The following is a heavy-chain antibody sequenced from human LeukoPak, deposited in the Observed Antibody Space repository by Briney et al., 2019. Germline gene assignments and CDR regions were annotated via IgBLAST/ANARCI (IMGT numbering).Heavy chain of an antibody. CDR3: ARTHGTLTGTGFDY. V-gene: IGHV3-21*01. CDR1: GFTFSSYT. D-gene: IGHD1-20*01. J-gene: IGHJ4*02. Sequence: GGSLRLSCAASGFTFSSYTMIWVRQAPGKGLEWVSPISSSSRSIFYADSVRGRFTTSRDNAKNSLFLQMNSLRAEDTAVYYCARTHGTLTGTGFDYWGQGTLVTVSS. CDR2: ISSSSRSI.